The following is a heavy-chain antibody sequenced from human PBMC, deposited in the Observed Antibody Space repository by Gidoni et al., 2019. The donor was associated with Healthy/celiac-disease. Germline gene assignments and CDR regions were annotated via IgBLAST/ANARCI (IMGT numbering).Heavy chain of an antibody. CDR3: ARVGSSGYDPAHFDY. Sequence: VQLVESGGGVVQPGRSLRLSCAASGFTFSSYAMHWVRQAPGKGREWVAGISYDGSNKYYADSVKGRFTISRDNSKNTLYLQMNSLRAEDTAVYYCARVGSSGYDPAHFDYWGQGTLVTVSS. V-gene: IGHV3-30-3*01. D-gene: IGHD3-22*01. J-gene: IGHJ4*02. CDR2: ISYDGSNK. CDR1: GFTFSSYA.